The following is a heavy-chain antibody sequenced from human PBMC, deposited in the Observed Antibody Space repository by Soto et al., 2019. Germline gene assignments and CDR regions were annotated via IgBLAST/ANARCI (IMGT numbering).Heavy chain of an antibody. CDR1: GFTFSIYA. CDR2: ISSSGSAI. Sequence: EVQLVESGGGMVQPGGSLRLSCAASGFTFSIYAMNWVRQAPGKGLEWVSYISSSGSAIYYADSVKGRFTVSRDNVKNSLYLQMNSLRAEDTAVYYCARETPRGPRERDSWGQGTLVTVSS. V-gene: IGHV3-48*01. D-gene: IGHD3-10*01. CDR3: ARETPRGPRERDS. J-gene: IGHJ4*02.